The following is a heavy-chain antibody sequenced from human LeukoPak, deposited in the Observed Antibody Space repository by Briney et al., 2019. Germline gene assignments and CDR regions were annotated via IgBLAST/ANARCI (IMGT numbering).Heavy chain of an antibody. Sequence: GGSLRLSCAASGFTFSNYGMHWVRQAPGKGLEWVAFIQYDGSDKYYADSVKGRFTISRDNSKNTLYLQMNSLRTEDTAVYYCRDPFDYWGEGTLVTVSS. V-gene: IGHV3-30*02. CDR1: GFTFSNYG. CDR3: RDPFDY. J-gene: IGHJ4*02. CDR2: IQYDGSDK.